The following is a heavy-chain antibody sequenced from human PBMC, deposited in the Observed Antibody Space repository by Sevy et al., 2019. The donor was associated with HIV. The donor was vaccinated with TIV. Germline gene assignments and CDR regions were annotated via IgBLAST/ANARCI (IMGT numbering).Heavy chain of an antibody. V-gene: IGHV3-30-3*01. CDR3: ARDRSAGFHDAFDI. J-gene: IGHJ3*02. Sequence: GESLKISCAASGFTFSSYAMHWVRQAPGKGLEWVAVISYDGSNKYYADSVKGRFTISRDNSKNTLYLQMNSLRAEDTAVYYCARDRSAGFHDAFDIWGQGKMVTVSS. CDR2: ISYDGSNK. CDR1: GFTFSSYA.